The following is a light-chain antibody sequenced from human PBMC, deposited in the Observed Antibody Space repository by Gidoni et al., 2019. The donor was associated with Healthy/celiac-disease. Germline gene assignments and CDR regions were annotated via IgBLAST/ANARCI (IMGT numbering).Light chain of an antibody. CDR2: GAS. CDR3: QQYNNWPLTWT. V-gene: IGKV3-15*01. J-gene: IGKJ1*01. CDR1: QSVSSN. Sequence: EIVMTQSPATLSVSPGERATLSCRASQSVSSNLAWYQQKPGQAPRLLIYGASTRATGSPARFSGSGSGTEFTLTISSLQSEDFAVYYCQQYNNWPLTWTFXQXTKVEIK.